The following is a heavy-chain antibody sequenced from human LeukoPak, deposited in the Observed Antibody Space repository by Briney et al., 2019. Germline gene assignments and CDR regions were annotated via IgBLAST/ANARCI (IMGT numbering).Heavy chain of an antibody. D-gene: IGHD2-2*01. CDR3: ARVGYCSSTSCQRGFDY. V-gene: IGHV3-21*01. J-gene: IGHJ4*02. CDR1: GFTFSSYS. CDR2: ISSSSSYI. Sequence: GGSLRLSCAASGFTFSSYSMNWVRQTPGKGLEWVSSISSSSSYIYYADSVKGRFTISRDNAKNSLYLQMNSLRAEDTAVYYCARVGYCSSTSCQRGFDYWGQGTLVTVSS.